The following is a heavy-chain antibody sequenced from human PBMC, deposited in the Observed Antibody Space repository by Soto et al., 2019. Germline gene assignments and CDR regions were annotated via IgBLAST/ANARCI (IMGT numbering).Heavy chain of an antibody. CDR3: ARVKGVTYYDISTGPSYFDF. CDR2: IYYSGST. V-gene: IGHV4-59*01. J-gene: IGHJ4*01. Sequence: PSETLSLTCTVSGDSIGSYYWSWIRQPPGKGLEWIGNIYYSGSTSYNPALKSRVTISIDTSKNQFSLNLSSVTAADTAVYYCARVKGVTYYDISTGPSYFDFWGQGTLVTVSS. D-gene: IGHD3-9*01. CDR1: GDSIGSYY.